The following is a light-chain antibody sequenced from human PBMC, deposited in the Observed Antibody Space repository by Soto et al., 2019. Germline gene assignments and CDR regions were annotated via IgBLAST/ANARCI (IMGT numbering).Light chain of an antibody. CDR3: QHYGSSLFT. CDR1: QTVNSNY. J-gene: IGKJ3*01. Sequence: EIVLTQSPGTLSLSPGERATLSCRASQTVNSNYLAWYQQKPGQAPNLLIYAASSRATGIPDRFSGSGSGTDFTLTINRLEPEDFAVYFCQHYGSSLFTFGPGTKVDIK. V-gene: IGKV3-20*01. CDR2: AAS.